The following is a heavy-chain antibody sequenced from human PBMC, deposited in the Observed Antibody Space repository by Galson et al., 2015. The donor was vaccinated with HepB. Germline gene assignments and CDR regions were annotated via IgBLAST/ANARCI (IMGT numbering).Heavy chain of an antibody. D-gene: IGHD6-19*01. CDR2: IKQDGSEK. V-gene: IGHV3-7*03. CDR3: ARSRGWSSDY. Sequence: SLRLSCAASGFTFNSHWMTWVRQAPGKGLEWVGNIKQDGSEKNYVDSVKGRFTISRDNAKSSLYLQMNSLRVEDTAVYYCARSRGWSSDYWGQGTLVTVSS. CDR1: GFTFNSHW. J-gene: IGHJ4*02.